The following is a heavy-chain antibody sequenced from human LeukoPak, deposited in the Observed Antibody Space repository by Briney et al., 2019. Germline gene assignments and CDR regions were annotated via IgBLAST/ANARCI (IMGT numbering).Heavy chain of an antibody. J-gene: IGHJ4*02. CDR2: ISYDGSNK. D-gene: IGHD2-2*01. V-gene: IGHV3-30*03. CDR1: GFTFSSYG. CDR3: TGPAAIVDY. Sequence: GSLRLSCAASGFTFSSYGMHWVRQAPGKGLEWVAVISYDGSNKYYADSVKGRFTISRDNSKNTLYLQMNSLRAEDTAVYYCTGPAAIVDYWGQGTLVTVSS.